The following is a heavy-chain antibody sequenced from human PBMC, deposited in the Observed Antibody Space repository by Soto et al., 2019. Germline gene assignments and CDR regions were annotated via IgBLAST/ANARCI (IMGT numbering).Heavy chain of an antibody. CDR1: GGSISSGGYS. Sequence: QLQLQESGSGLVKPSQTLSLTCAVSGGSISSGGYSWSWIRQPPGKGLEWIGYIYHSGSTYYNPYLKSRVTISVDRSKNQFSLKLSSVTAADTAVYYCARAYYDILTGSPDAFDIWGQGTMVTVSS. CDR2: IYHSGST. J-gene: IGHJ3*02. V-gene: IGHV4-30-2*01. CDR3: ARAYYDILTGSPDAFDI. D-gene: IGHD3-9*01.